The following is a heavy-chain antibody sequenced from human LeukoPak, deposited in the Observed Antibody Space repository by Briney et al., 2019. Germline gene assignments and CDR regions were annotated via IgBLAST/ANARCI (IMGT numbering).Heavy chain of an antibody. Sequence: GGSLRLSCAASGFTFSSYGMHWVRQAPGKGLEGVAVIWYDGGNKYYADSVKGRFTISRDNSKNTLYLQMNSLRAEDTAVYYCAKGSHSSGYYVFDYWGQGTLVTVSS. CDR3: AKGSHSSGYYVFDY. CDR2: IWYDGGNK. V-gene: IGHV3-33*06. CDR1: GFTFSSYG. J-gene: IGHJ4*02. D-gene: IGHD3-22*01.